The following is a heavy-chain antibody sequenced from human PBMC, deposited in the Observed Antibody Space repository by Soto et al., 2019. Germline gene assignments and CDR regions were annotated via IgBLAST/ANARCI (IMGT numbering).Heavy chain of an antibody. Sequence: AASVKVSCKASGGTFSSYAISWVRQAPGQGLEWMGGIIPIFGTANYAQKFQGRVTITADESTSTAYMELSSLRSEDTAVYYCARGRGYSGYDFAPYFDYWGQGTLVTVSS. D-gene: IGHD5-12*01. CDR1: GGTFSSYA. CDR2: IIPIFGTA. J-gene: IGHJ4*02. V-gene: IGHV1-69*13. CDR3: ARGRGYSGYDFAPYFDY.